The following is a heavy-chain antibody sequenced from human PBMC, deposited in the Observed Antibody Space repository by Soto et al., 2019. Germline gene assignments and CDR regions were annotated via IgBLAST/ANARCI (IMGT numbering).Heavy chain of an antibody. CDR3: ASLADY. CDR1: GFTLSTYA. CDR2: ISYDGRNK. V-gene: IGHV3-30*04. Sequence: QVQLVESGGGVVQPGGSRRLSCAVSGFTLSTYAMEWVRQAPGKGLDWVAGISYDGRNKDYGDSVKGRFTISRDITKNTLYLQMNNLRADDTAVYYCASLADYWGQGTLVTVSS. J-gene: IGHJ4*02.